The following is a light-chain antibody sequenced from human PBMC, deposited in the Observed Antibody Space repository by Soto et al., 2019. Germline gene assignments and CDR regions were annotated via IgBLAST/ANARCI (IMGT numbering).Light chain of an antibody. Sequence: QSVLTQPASASGSPGQSVAISCTGTSSDVGGYNYVSWYQQHPGNAPKLMIYDVNKRPSGVPDRFSGSNSGNTASLTVSGLQADDEADYSCSSYGGSSNVFGTGTKVTVL. CDR2: DVN. V-gene: IGLV2-8*01. J-gene: IGLJ1*01. CDR3: SSYGGSSNV. CDR1: SSDVGGYNY.